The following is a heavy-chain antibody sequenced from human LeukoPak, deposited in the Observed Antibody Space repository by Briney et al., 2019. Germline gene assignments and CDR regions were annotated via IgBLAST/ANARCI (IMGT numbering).Heavy chain of an antibody. D-gene: IGHD2-2*01. CDR3: ARGPNRESSHHYCSSTSCYPNNWFDP. CDR1: GYTLTELS. CDR2: FDPEDGET. Sequence: ASVKVSCKVSGYTLTELSMHWVRQAPGKGLEWMGGFDPEDGETIYAQKFQGRVTMTEDTSTDTAYMELSRLRSDDTAVYYCARGPNRESSHHYCSSTSCYPNNWFDPWGQGTLVTVSS. J-gene: IGHJ5*02. V-gene: IGHV1-24*01.